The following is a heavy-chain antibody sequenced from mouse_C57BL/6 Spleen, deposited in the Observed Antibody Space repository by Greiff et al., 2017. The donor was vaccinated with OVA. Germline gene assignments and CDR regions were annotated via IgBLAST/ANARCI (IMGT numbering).Heavy chain of an antibody. CDR1: GYTFTDYE. D-gene: IGHD2-4*01. Sequence: QVQLQQSGAELVRPGASVTLSCKASGYTFTDYEMHWVKQTPVHGLEWIGAIDPETGGTAYNQKFKGKAILTADKSSSTAYMELRSLTSEDSAVYYCTRGNYDYDSAYWGQGTLVTVSA. CDR2: IDPETGGT. V-gene: IGHV1-15*01. CDR3: TRGNYDYDSAY. J-gene: IGHJ3*01.